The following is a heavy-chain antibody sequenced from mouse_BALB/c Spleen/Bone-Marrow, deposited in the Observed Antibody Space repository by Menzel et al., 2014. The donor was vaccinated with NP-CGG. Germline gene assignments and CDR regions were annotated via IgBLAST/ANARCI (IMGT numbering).Heavy chain of an antibody. V-gene: IGHV14-3*02. Sequence: VQLKQSGAELVKPGASVKLSCTASGFNIKDTYMHWVKQRPEQGLEWIGRIDPANGNTKYDPKFQGKATITADTSSNTAYLQLSSLTPEDTAAYYCARRAARATGFAYWGQGTLVTVSA. CDR3: ARRAARATGFAY. CDR1: GFNIKDTY. J-gene: IGHJ3*01. CDR2: IDPANGNT. D-gene: IGHD3-1*01.